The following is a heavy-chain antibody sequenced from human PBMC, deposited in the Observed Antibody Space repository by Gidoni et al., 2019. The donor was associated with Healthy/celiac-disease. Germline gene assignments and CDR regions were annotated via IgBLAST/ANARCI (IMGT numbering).Heavy chain of an antibody. CDR2: INHSGST. CDR1: GGSFSGYY. Sequence: QVQLQQWGAGLLKPSETLSLTCAVYGGSFSGYYWSWIRQPPGKGLEWIGEINHSGSTNYNPSLKSRVTISVDTSKNQFSLKLSSVTAADTAVYYCARVLQYSSGWYDYWGQGTLVTVSS. CDR3: ARVLQYSSGWYDY. J-gene: IGHJ4*02. V-gene: IGHV4-34*01. D-gene: IGHD6-19*01.